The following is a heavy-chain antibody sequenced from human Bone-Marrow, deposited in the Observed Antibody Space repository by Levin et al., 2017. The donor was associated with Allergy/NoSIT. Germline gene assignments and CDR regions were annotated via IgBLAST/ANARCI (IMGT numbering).Heavy chain of an antibody. Sequence: ASVKVSCKASGGTFSSYAISWVRQAPGQGLEWMGGIIPIFGTANYAQKFQGRVTITADESTSTAYMELSSLRSEDTAVYYCARDRPAQNYYYYYMDVWGKGTTVTVSS. CDR3: ARDRPAQNYYYYYMDV. D-gene: IGHD6-6*01. J-gene: IGHJ6*03. CDR1: GGTFSSYA. CDR2: IIPIFGTA. V-gene: IGHV1-69*13.